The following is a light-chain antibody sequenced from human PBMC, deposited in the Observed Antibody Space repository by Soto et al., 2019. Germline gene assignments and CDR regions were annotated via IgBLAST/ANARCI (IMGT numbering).Light chain of an antibody. Sequence: SYVVIQPPSVSVAPGKTASITCGGNNIGGKTVHWFQQKPGQAPVVVLYYDTHRPSGIPERFSGSNSGNTATLTISRVEAGDEAEYYCRVWDSSGDQVVFGGGTQLTVL. CDR1: NIGGKT. J-gene: IGLJ3*02. V-gene: IGLV3-21*04. CDR2: YDT. CDR3: RVWDSSGDQVV.